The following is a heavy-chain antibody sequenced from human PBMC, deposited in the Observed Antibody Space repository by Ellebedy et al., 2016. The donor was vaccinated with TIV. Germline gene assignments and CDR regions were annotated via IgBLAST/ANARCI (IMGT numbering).Heavy chain of an antibody. CDR3: ATSIVGAPVLGADY. J-gene: IGHJ4*02. CDR2: IGYDGSNK. CDR1: GFTFSSYW. Sequence: GGSLRLXXVASGFTFSSYWMHWVRQAPGKGLEWVAFIGYDGSNKYCADSVKGRFSISRDNYHNMLYLQMNSLRVEDTAVYYCATSIVGAPVLGADYWGQGSLVTVSS. D-gene: IGHD1-26*01. V-gene: IGHV3-30*02.